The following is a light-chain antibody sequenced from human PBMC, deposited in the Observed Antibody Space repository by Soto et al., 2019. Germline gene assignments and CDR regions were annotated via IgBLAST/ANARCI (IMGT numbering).Light chain of an antibody. J-gene: IGLJ2*01. CDR1: SSDVGGYNY. CDR2: EVS. Sequence: QSALTQPPSASGSPGQSVTISCTGNSSDVGGYNYFSWYQQHPGKAPELMIYEVSKRPSGVPHRFSGSKSGNTASLTVSGLQSQDEADYYCSSYAGNNNVIFGGGTTLTVL. V-gene: IGLV2-8*01. CDR3: SSYAGNNNVI.